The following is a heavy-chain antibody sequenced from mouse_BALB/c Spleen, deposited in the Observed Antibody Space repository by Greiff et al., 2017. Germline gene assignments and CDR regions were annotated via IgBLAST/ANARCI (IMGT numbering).Heavy chain of an antibody. J-gene: IGHJ4*01. D-gene: IGHD1-1*01. V-gene: IGHV1-84*02. CDR2: IYPGSGNT. CDR3: ATSYYYGSSFFYAMDY. Sequence: QVQLKESGPELVKPGASVKISCKASGYTFTDYYINWVKQKPGQGLEWIGWIYPGSGNTKYNEKFKGKATLTVDTSSSTAYMQLSSLTSEDTAVYFCATSYYYGSSFFYAMDYWGQGTSVTVSS. CDR1: GYTFTDYY.